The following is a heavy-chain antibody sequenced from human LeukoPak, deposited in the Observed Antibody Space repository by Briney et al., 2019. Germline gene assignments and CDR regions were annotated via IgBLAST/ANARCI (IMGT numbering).Heavy chain of an antibody. CDR2: INHSGST. CDR3: ARDSSGWYKTYYFDY. V-gene: IGHV4-34*01. J-gene: IGHJ4*02. Sequence: SETLSLTCAVYGGSFSGYYWSWIRQPPGKGLEWIGEINHSGSTNYNPSLKSRVTISVDTSKNQFSLKLSSVTPEDTAVYYCARDSSGWYKTYYFDYWGQGTLVTVSS. CDR1: GGSFSGYY. D-gene: IGHD6-19*01.